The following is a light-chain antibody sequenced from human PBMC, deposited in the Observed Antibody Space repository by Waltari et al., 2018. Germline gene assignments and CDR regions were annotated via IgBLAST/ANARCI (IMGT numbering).Light chain of an antibody. Sequence: QSALTQPASVSGSPGQSITFSCTGTSSDVGGYTYVSWYQQYPGKAPKLMVYDVSKRPSGVSDRFSGSKSGNTASLTISGLQAEDEADYYCSSYTSSSTLFGGGTKLTVL. J-gene: IGLJ2*01. CDR1: SSDVGGYTY. V-gene: IGLV2-14*01. CDR2: DVS. CDR3: SSYTSSSTL.